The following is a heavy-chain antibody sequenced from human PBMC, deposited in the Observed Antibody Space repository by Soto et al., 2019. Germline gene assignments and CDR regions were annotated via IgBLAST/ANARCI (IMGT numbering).Heavy chain of an antibody. CDR2: IYPGDSDT. J-gene: IGHJ4*02. D-gene: IGHD5-18*01. Sequence: LGESLKISCKGSGYSFTSYWIGWVRQMPGKGLEWMGIIYPGDSDTSYSPSFQGQVTISADKSISTAYLQWSSLKASDTAMYYCARLRTDRLQLWFLIDYWGQGTLVPVSS. CDR3: ARLRTDRLQLWFLIDY. CDR1: GYSFTSYW. V-gene: IGHV5-51*01.